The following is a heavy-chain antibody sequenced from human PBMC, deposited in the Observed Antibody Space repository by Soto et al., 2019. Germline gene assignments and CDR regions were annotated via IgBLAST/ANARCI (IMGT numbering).Heavy chain of an antibody. CDR2: IYYSGST. J-gene: IGHJ4*02. CDR1: GGSISSYY. D-gene: IGHD2-15*01. Sequence: QVQLQESGPGLVKPSETLSLTCTVSGGSISSYYWSWIRQSPGKGLEWIGYIYYSGSTNYNPSLKSRVTISVDTSKNQFSLKLSSVTAADTAVYYCARGYCSGGSCYSRFFDYWGQGTLVTVST. V-gene: IGHV4-59*08. CDR3: ARGYCSGGSCYSRFFDY.